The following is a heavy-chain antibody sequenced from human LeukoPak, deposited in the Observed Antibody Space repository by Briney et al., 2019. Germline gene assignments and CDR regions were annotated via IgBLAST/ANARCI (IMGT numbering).Heavy chain of an antibody. CDR1: GFTFSSYA. J-gene: IGHJ4*02. CDR2: ISGSGGST. Sequence: GGSLRLSCAASGFTFSSYAMSWVRQAPGKGLEWVSAISGSGGSTYYADSVKGRFTISRDNSKNTLYLQMNSLRAEDTAVYYCAKRPYGSGSYYVASYFDYWGQGTLVTVSS. CDR3: AKRPYGSGSYYVASYFDY. D-gene: IGHD3-10*01. V-gene: IGHV3-23*01.